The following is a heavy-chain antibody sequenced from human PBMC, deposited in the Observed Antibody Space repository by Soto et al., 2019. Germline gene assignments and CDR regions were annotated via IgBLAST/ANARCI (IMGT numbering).Heavy chain of an antibody. D-gene: IGHD3-9*01. Sequence: SETLSLTCAVYGGSFSGYYWSWIRQPPGKGLEWIGEINHSGSTNYNPSLKSRVTISVDTSKNQFSLKLSSVTAADTAVYYCARENYDILTGYQIYGMDVWRQRTTVTVSS. J-gene: IGHJ6*02. CDR1: GGSFSGYY. CDR3: ARENYDILTGYQIYGMDV. CDR2: INHSGST. V-gene: IGHV4-34*01.